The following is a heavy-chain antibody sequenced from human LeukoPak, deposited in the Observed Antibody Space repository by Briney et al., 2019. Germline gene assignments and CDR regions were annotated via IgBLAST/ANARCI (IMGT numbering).Heavy chain of an antibody. CDR2: ISSSGTTK. J-gene: IGHJ4*02. Sequence: GGSLRLSCVASGFTFSSYSMNWVRQAPGKGLEWVSYISSSGTTKYYADSVKGRFTISRDNSKNTLYLQTNSLRAEDTAVYYCARRGAAGTYYFDYWGQGTLVTVSS. V-gene: IGHV3-48*01. D-gene: IGHD6-13*01. CDR3: ARRGAAGTYYFDY. CDR1: GFTFSSYS.